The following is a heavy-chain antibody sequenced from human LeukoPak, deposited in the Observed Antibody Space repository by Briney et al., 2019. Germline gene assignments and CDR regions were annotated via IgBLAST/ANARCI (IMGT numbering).Heavy chain of an antibody. CDR2: ISGSGGST. CDR1: GFTFSSYA. Sequence: PGGSLRLSCAASGFTFSSYAMSWVRQAPGKGLEWVSAISGSGGSTYYADSVKGRFTISRDNSKNTLYLQMNSLRAEDTAVYYCAEDITMVRGVNSGSLFDYWGQGTLVTVSS. J-gene: IGHJ4*02. D-gene: IGHD3-10*01. CDR3: AEDITMVRGVNSGSLFDY. V-gene: IGHV3-23*01.